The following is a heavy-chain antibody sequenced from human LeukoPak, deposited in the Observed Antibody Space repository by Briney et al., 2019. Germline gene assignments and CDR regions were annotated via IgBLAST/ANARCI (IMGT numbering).Heavy chain of an antibody. CDR1: GGSISSSSYY. D-gene: IGHD3-10*01. V-gene: IGHV4-39*01. Sequence: SETLSLTCTVSGGSISSSSYYWGWIRQPPGKGLEWIGSIYYSGSTYYNPSLKSRVTISVDTSKNQFSLKLSSVTAADTAVYYCASVNRGWFGVGEYWGQGTLVTVSS. CDR3: ASVNRGWFGVGEY. J-gene: IGHJ4*02. CDR2: IYYSGST.